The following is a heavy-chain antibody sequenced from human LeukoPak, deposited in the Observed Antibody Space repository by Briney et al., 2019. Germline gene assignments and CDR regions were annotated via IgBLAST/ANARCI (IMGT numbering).Heavy chain of an antibody. CDR1: GYTFTSYA. D-gene: IGHD3-16*01. Sequence: ASVKVSCKASGYTFTSYAMNWVRQAPGQGLEWMGWINTNTGNPTYAQGFTGRFVFSLDTSVSTAYLQISSLKAEDTAVYYCALGARGVFLHYYYYGMDVWGQGTTVTVSS. CDR2: INTNTGNP. CDR3: ALGARGVFLHYYYYGMDV. J-gene: IGHJ6*02. V-gene: IGHV7-4-1*02.